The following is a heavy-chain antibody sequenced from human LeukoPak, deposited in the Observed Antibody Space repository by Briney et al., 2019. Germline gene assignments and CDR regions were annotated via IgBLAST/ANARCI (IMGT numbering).Heavy chain of an antibody. J-gene: IGHJ6*02. Sequence: SETLSLTCAVYGGSFSGYYWSWIRQPPGKGLEWIGEINHSGSTNYNPSLKSRVTISVDTSKNQFSLKLSSVTAADTAAYYCARGYHCSSTSCPRYYYYGMDVWGQGTTVTVSS. CDR2: INHSGST. V-gene: IGHV4-34*01. D-gene: IGHD2-2*01. CDR1: GGSFSGYY. CDR3: ARGYHCSSTSCPRYYYYGMDV.